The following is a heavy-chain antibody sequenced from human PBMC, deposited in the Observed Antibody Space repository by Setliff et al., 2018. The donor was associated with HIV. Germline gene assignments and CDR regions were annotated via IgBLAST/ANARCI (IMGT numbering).Heavy chain of an antibody. CDR2: INHSGST. CDR1: GGSSSGYY. J-gene: IGHJ3*02. CDR3: ARDVFMLGGLSLRRDVFDI. Sequence: SETLSLTCAVYGGSSSGYYWSWIRQPPGKGLEWIGEINHSGSTNYNPSLKSRVTISVDTSKNQFSLKLSSVTAADTAVYYCARDVFMLGGLSLRRDVFDIWGQGTMVTVSS. V-gene: IGHV4-34*01. D-gene: IGHD3-16*02.